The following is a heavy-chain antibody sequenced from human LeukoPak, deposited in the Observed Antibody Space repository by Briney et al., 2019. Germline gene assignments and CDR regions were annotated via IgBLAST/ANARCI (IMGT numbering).Heavy chain of an antibody. CDR1: GGSISSYY. CDR2: IYSSGST. Sequence: SETLSLTCTVSGGSISSYYWSWIRQPAGKGLEWIGRIYSSGSTNYNPSLKSRVTMSVDTSKNQFSLKLSSVTAVDTAVYYCAKTDSYGYVHDYWGQGTLVTVSS. V-gene: IGHV4-4*07. J-gene: IGHJ4*02. D-gene: IGHD5-18*01. CDR3: AKTDSYGYVHDY.